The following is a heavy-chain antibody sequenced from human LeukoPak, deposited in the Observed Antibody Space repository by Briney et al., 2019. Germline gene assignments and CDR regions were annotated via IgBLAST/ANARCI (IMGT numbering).Heavy chain of an antibody. CDR3: ARVEQQLVMGGWFDP. V-gene: IGHV4-59*01. Sequence: PSETLSLTCTVSGGSISSYYWSWIRQPPGKGLEWIGYIYYSGGTNYNPSLKSRVTISVDTSKNQFSLKLSSVTAADTAVYYCARVEQQLVMGGWFDPWGQGTLVTVSS. CDR2: IYYSGGT. D-gene: IGHD6-13*01. J-gene: IGHJ5*02. CDR1: GGSISSYY.